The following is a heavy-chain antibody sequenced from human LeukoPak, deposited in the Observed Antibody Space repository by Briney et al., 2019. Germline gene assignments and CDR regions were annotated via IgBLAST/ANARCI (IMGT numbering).Heavy chain of an antibody. J-gene: IGHJ3*02. Sequence: SGPTLVKPTQTLTLTCTFSGFSLSTNGVGVGWIRQPPGKALEWLALIYWNGDERYSPFLKSRLTITKDTSKNQVVLTVTNMDPVDTATYYCAHRPLYPDVFDIWGRGTMVPVSS. D-gene: IGHD5/OR15-5a*01. CDR3: AHRPLYPDVFDI. CDR2: IYWNGDE. CDR1: GFSLSTNGVG. V-gene: IGHV2-5*01.